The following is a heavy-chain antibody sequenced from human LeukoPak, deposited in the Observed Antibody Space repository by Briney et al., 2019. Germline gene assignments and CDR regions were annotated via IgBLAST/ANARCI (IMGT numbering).Heavy chain of an antibody. Sequence: SETLSLTCGVSGGSIRSTNWWSWVRQPPGQGLEWIGEISLTGETNYNPSLNCRVTMALDGSRNPLSLTLTSVTAADTAIYYCSRESGAFCPFGYWGQGTLVTVSS. J-gene: IGHJ4*02. V-gene: IGHV4-4*02. CDR2: ISLTGET. CDR1: GGSIRSTNW. CDR3: SRESGAFCPFGY. D-gene: IGHD1-26*01.